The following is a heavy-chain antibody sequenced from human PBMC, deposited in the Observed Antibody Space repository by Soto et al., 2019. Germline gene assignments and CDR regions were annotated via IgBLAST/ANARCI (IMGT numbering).Heavy chain of an antibody. J-gene: IGHJ4*02. CDR1: GDSISAYS. V-gene: IGHV4-59*01. CDR3: AREGNLGRWLQPLDF. D-gene: IGHD5-12*01. Sequence: SETLSLTCTVSGDSISAYSWSWVRQLPGKELEWIGNIHYNGNTKYNPSLKSRVTMSVDSSKNQFSLKLISVTAADTAKYFCAREGNLGRWLQPLDFWGQGTLVTVS. CDR2: IHYNGNT.